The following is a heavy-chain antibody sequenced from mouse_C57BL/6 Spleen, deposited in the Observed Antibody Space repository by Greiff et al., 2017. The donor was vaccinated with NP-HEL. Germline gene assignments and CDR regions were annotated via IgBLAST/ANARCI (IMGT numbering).Heavy chain of an antibody. Sequence: VQLQQSGAELVRPGTSVKVSCKASGYAFTNYLIEWVKQRPGQGLEWIGVINPGSGGTNYNEKFKGKATLTADKSSSTAYMQLSSLTSEDSAVYFCARSRDGYYLYYAKDYWGQGTSVTVAS. CDR3: ARSRDGYYLYYAKDY. CDR2: INPGSGGT. V-gene: IGHV1-54*01. D-gene: IGHD2-3*01. J-gene: IGHJ4*01. CDR1: GYAFTNYL.